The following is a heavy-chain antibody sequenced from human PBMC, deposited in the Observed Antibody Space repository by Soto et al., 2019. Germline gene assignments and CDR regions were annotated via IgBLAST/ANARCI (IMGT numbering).Heavy chain of an antibody. CDR1: GYSVNTYW. Sequence: GESLKISCKGSGYSVNTYWINWVRQMPGKGLEWMGIIYPGDSDTRYSPSFQGQVTISVDKSISTTYLQWSSLKASDTAIYYCARQGGMDVWGQGTTLTVSS. V-gene: IGHV5-51*01. CDR3: ARQGGMDV. CDR2: IYPGDSDT. J-gene: IGHJ6*02.